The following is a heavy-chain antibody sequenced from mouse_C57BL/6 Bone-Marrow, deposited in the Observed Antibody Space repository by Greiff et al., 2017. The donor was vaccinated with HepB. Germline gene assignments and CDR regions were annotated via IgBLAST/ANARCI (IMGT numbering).Heavy chain of an antibody. CDR1: GFNIKADY. J-gene: IGHJ2*01. CDR2: IDPENGDT. D-gene: IGHD2-2*01. V-gene: IGHV14-4*01. Sequence: VQLQQSGAELVRPGSSVKLSCTASGFNIKADYMHWVKQRPEQGLEWIGWIDPENGDTEYASKFQGKATITADTSSNTAYLQLSSLTSEDTAVYYCTTMVTTGYFDYWGQGTTLTVSS. CDR3: TTMVTTGYFDY.